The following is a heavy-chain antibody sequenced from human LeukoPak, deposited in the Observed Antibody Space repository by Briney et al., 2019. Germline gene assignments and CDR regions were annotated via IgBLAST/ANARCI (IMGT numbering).Heavy chain of an antibody. J-gene: IGHJ4*02. CDR2: INNDGSGT. CDR1: GFTFSSYW. D-gene: IGHD1-26*01. CDR3: ARGYSGSYYN. Sequence: GGSLRLSCAASGFTFSSYWMHRVRQAPGKGLVWVSRINNDGSGTTYADSVKGRFTISRDNAKNTLYLQMNSLGAEDTAVYYCARGYSGSYYNWGQGTLVTVSS. V-gene: IGHV3-74*01.